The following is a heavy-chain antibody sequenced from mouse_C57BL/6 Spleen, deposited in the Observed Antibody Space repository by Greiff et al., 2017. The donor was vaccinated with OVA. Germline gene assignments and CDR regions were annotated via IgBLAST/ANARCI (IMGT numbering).Heavy chain of an antibody. J-gene: IGHJ2*01. CDR2: IHPNSGST. D-gene: IGHD2-3*01. Sequence: QVQLQQPGAELVKPGASVKLSCKASGYTFTSYWMHWVKQRPGQGLEWIGMIHPNSGSTNYNEKFKSKATLTVDKSSSTAYMQLSSLTSEDSAVYYCARWDGYYEAMDYWGQGTTLTVSS. CDR1: GYTFTSYW. CDR3: ARWDGYYEAMDY. V-gene: IGHV1-64*01.